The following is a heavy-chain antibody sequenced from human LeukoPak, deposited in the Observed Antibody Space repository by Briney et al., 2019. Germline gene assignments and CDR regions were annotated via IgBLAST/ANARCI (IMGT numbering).Heavy chain of an antibody. Sequence: GTPLRLSCVASGLTFRNIGFNWVRQPQGKGRDGVPIIYSGGGTTKYYAESVKDRFTITRDDSRDTLYLQMNSLRAEDTAVYYCVVILVPGGVWHFDLWGRGTLVTVSS. D-gene: IGHD2-2*01. CDR1: GLTFRNIG. CDR3: VVILVPGGVWHFDL. CDR2: IYSGGGTTK. J-gene: IGHJ2*01. V-gene: IGHV3-33*03.